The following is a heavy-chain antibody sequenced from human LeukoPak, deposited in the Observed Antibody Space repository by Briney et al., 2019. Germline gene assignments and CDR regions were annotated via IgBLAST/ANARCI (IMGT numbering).Heavy chain of an antibody. CDR2: IYYSGST. CDR1: GGSISSYY. Sequence: NPSETLSLTCTVSGGSISSYYWSWIRQPPGKGLEWIGYIYYSGSTNYNPSLKSRVTISIDTSKTQFPLKLSSVTAADTAVYYCARDGYQKGAFDIWGQGTMVTVSS. CDR3: ARDGYQKGAFDI. D-gene: IGHD5-12*01. J-gene: IGHJ3*02. V-gene: IGHV4-59*01.